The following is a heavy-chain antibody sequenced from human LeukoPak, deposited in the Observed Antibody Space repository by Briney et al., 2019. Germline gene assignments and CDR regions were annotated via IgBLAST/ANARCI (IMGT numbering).Heavy chain of an antibody. CDR3: AREASGYSRDF. D-gene: IGHD3-3*01. V-gene: IGHV3-33*01. J-gene: IGHJ4*02. Sequence: GGSLRLSCAASGFTFSTFGMHGLRQAPGKGREWVAGIWRDGSRKHYGDSVKGRLTISRDNSNNTLFLQMNSLRAEDTAVYYCAREASGYSRDFWGQGTLVIVSS. CDR2: IWRDGSRK. CDR1: GFTFSTFG.